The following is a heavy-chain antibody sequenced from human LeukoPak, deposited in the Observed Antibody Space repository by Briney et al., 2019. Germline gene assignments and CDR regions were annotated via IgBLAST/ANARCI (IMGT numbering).Heavy chain of an antibody. J-gene: IGHJ6*03. CDR1: GGSISSYY. Sequence: SETLSLTCTVSGGSISSYYWSWIRQPPGKGLEWIGSIYHSGSTYYNPSLKSRVTISVDTSKNQFSLKLSSVTAADTAVYYCASYGSGSYSLYYYYYYMDVWGKGTTVTVSS. CDR2: IYHSGST. V-gene: IGHV4-59*08. D-gene: IGHD3-10*01. CDR3: ASYGSGSYSLYYYYYYMDV.